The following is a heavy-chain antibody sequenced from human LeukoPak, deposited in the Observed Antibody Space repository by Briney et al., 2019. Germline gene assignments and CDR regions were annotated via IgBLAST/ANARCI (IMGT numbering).Heavy chain of an antibody. CDR3: ARDRDTISETDAGGDHFHY. CDR2: INPNSGGT. CDR1: GYRFTTYF. V-gene: IGHV1-2*02. Sequence: ASVKVSCKASGYRFTTYFIHWVRQAPGQGLEWMGWINPNSGGTNYAQNFQGRVTMTRDTSISTAYMELSSLTSDDTAVYYCARDRDTISETDAGGDHFHYWGQGTLVTVSS. J-gene: IGHJ4*02. D-gene: IGHD1-26*01.